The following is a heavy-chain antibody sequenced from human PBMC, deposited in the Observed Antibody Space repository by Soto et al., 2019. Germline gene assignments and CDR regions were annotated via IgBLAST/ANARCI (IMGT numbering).Heavy chain of an antibody. CDR1: GGSISSYY. D-gene: IGHD5-12*01. CDR3: ARMRGMATTNYYFDY. V-gene: IGHV4-4*07. J-gene: IGHJ4*02. CDR2: IYTSGST. Sequence: SETLSLTCTVSGGSISSYYWSWIRQPAGQGLEWIGRIYTSGSTNYNPSLKSRVTMSVDTSKNQFSLKLSSVTAADTAVYYCARMRGMATTNYYFDYWGQGTLVTVSS.